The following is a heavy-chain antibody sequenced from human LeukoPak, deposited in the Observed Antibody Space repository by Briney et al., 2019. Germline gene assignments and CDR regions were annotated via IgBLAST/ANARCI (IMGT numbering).Heavy chain of an antibody. CDR3: AKDQYDFWSGYYIFDY. CDR1: GFTFSSYA. V-gene: IGHV3-23*01. CDR2: ISGSGGST. D-gene: IGHD3-3*01. J-gene: IGHJ4*02. Sequence: GGSLRLSCAASGFTFSSYAMSWVRQAPGKGLEWVSAISGSGGSTYYADSVKGRFTISRDNSKNTLYLQMNSLRAEDTAVYYCAKDQYDFWSGYYIFDYWGQGTLVTVS.